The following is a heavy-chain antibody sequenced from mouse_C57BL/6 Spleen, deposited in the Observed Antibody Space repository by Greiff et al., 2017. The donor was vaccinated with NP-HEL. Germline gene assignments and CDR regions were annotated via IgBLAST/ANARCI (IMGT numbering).Heavy chain of an antibody. CDR2: IYPGSGST. D-gene: IGHD1-1*01. CDR1: GYTFTSYW. V-gene: IGHV1-55*01. Sequence: QVQLKQPGAELVKPGASVKMSCKASGYTFTSYWITWVKQRPGQGLEWIGDIYPGSGSTNYNEKFKSKATLTVDTSSSTAYMQLSSLTSEDSAVYYCARWRAITTVVGEDYWGQGTTLTVSS. J-gene: IGHJ2*01. CDR3: ARWRAITTVVGEDY.